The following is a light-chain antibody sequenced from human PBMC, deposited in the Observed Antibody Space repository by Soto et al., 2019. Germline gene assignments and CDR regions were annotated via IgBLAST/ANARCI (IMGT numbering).Light chain of an antibody. V-gene: IGKV1-8*01. J-gene: IGKJ4*01. Sequence: AIRMTQSPSSLSASTGDRVTITCRASQGISSYLAWYQQKPGKAPKLLIYAASTLQSGVPSRFSGSGSGTDFNLTISCLQSEDFATYYCQQYYSYPLTFGGGTKV. CDR3: QQYYSYPLT. CDR1: QGISSY. CDR2: AAS.